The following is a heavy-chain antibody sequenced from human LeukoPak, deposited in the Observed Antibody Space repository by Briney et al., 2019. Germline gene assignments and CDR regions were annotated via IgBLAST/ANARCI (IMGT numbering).Heavy chain of an antibody. V-gene: IGHV1-2*02. CDR3: ARASAAGDAFDI. Sequence: ASVKVSCKASGYTFTGYYMHWVRQAPGQGLEWMGWINPNSGGTNYAQKFQGRATMTRDTSISTAYMELSRLRSDDTAVYYCARASAAGDAFDIWGQGTMVTVSS. CDR2: INPNSGGT. CDR1: GYTFTGYY. D-gene: IGHD6-13*01. J-gene: IGHJ3*02.